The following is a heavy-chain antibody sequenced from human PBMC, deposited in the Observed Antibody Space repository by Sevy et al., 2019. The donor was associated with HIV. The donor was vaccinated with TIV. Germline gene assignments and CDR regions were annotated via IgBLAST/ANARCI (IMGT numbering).Heavy chain of an antibody. CDR3: ARVTITMIVVVRRVDY. J-gene: IGHJ4*02. Sequence: GGSLRRSCAASGFTFSDYYMSWIRQAPGKGLEGVSYISSSGSTIYYADSVKGRFTISRDNAKNSLYLQMNSLRAEDTAVYYCARVTITMIVVVRRVDYWGQGTLVTVSS. V-gene: IGHV3-11*01. CDR1: GFTFSDYY. D-gene: IGHD3-22*01. CDR2: ISSSGSTI.